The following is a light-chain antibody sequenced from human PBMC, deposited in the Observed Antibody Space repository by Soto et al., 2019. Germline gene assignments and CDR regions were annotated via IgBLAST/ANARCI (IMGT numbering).Light chain of an antibody. Sequence: EIVMTQSPATLSVSPGGGATVSCRASQNINSRLAWYQQKPGQAPRLLIYAASTRATGIPARFSGSGSGTDFTLTISSLQSEDFAVYYCQQYHNWPPLTFGQGTRLEIK. V-gene: IGKV3-15*01. J-gene: IGKJ5*01. CDR2: AAS. CDR3: QQYHNWPPLT. CDR1: QNINSR.